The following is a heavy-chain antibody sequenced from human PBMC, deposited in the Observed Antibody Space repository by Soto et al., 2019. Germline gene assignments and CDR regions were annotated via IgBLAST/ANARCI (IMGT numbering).Heavy chain of an antibody. Sequence: SVKVSCKASGGTFSSYAISWVRQAPGQGLEWMGGIIPIFGTANYAQKFQGRVTITADESTSTAYMELSSLRSEDTAVYYCARDRQDGDFRSGWFDPWGQGTLVTVSS. CDR3: ARDRQDGDFRSGWFDP. J-gene: IGHJ5*02. D-gene: IGHD4-17*01. V-gene: IGHV1-69*13. CDR1: GGTFSSYA. CDR2: IIPIFGTA.